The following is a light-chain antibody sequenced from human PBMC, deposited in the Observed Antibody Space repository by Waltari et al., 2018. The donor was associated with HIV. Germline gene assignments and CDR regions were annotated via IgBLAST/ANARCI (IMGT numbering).Light chain of an antibody. CDR2: DVR. V-gene: IGLV2-11*01. J-gene: IGLJ1*01. CDR1: RRDAGRYYY. Sequence: QSALTQPRSVSGSPGQSVTISCTGTRRDAGRYYYIAWYQQHPGKAPKLMIFDVRERPSGVPDRFSGSKSGNTVSLTISGLQSEDESDYYCCSYAGRNTYVFGTGTKVTVL. CDR3: CSYAGRNTYV.